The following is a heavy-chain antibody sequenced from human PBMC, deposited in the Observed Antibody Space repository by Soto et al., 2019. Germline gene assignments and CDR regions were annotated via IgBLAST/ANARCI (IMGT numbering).Heavy chain of an antibody. J-gene: IGHJ6*02. CDR3: ARGMNDYSTSSGRRSAQRGYYYGMDV. CDR2: INPSGGDT. CDR1: GYTFSSYY. D-gene: IGHD4-4*01. V-gene: IGHV1-46*01. Sequence: QVQLVQSGAEVKTPGASVKVSCTASGYTFSSYYMHWVRQAPGQGLEWMGIINPSGGDTGYGQKIQGSVTMTSDTSTSKVYMELSSLRSEDTAVYYCARGMNDYSTSSGRRSAQRGYYYGMDVWGQGTTVTVS.